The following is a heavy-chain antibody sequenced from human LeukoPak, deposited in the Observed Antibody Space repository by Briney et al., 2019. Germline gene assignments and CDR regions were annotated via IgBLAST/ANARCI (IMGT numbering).Heavy chain of an antibody. D-gene: IGHD3-10*01. V-gene: IGHV4-34*01. CDR1: GGSFSGHY. Sequence: SETLSLTCAVYGGSFSGHYWSWIRQPPGKGLEWIGEINHSGSTNYNPSLKSRVTISVDTSKNQFSLKLSSVTAADTAVYYCARDYGSGSSIDYWGQGTLVTVSS. CDR2: INHSGST. CDR3: ARDYGSGSSIDY. J-gene: IGHJ4*02.